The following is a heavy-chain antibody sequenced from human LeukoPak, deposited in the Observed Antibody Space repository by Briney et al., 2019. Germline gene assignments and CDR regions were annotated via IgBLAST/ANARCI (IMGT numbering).Heavy chain of an antibody. V-gene: IGHV3-74*01. CDR2: INSDGSWT. D-gene: IGHD2/OR15-2a*01. CDR3: VSFYETY. Sequence: GGSLRLSCAASGNYWMHWVRQAPGKGLVWVSHINSDGSWTSYADSVKGRFTISKDNAKNTVYLQMNRLRAEDTAVYYCVSFYETYWGRGTLVTVSS. CDR1: GNYW. J-gene: IGHJ4*02.